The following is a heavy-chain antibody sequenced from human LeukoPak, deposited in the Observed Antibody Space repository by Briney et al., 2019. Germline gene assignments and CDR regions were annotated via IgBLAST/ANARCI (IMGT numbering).Heavy chain of an antibody. J-gene: IGHJ6*03. CDR1: GGSISSYY. V-gene: IGHV4-4*07. D-gene: IGHD3-3*01. CDR2: IYTSGST. Sequence: KPSETLSLTCTVSGGSISSYYWSWIRQPAGKGLEWIGRIYTSGSTNYNPSLKSRVTMSVDTSKNQFSLKLSSVTAADTAVYYCARVFSPRLVESYYYYYMDVWGKGTTVTVSS. CDR3: ARVFSPRLVESYYYYYMDV.